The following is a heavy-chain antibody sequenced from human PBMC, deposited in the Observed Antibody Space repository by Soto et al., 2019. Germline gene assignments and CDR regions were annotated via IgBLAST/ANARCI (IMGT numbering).Heavy chain of an antibody. Sequence: QVQLQESGPGLVKPSQTLSLTCTVSGGSISSGGYYWSWIRQHPGKGLEWIGYIYYSGSTYYNPSLKSRVTISVDPSKNQFSLKLSSVTAADTAVYYCARAPPVLLWFGESPRGGFDYWGQGTLVTVSS. D-gene: IGHD3-10*01. CDR3: ARAPPVLLWFGESPRGGFDY. CDR1: GGSISSGGYY. V-gene: IGHV4-31*03. CDR2: IYYSGST. J-gene: IGHJ4*02.